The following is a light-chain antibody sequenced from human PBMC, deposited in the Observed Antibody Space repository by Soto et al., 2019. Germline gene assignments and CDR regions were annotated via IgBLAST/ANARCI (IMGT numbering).Light chain of an antibody. CDR2: KAS. J-gene: IGKJ1*01. Sequence: DIQMTQSPSTLSGSVGDRVTITCRASQTISSWLAWYQQKPGKAPKLLIYKASTLKSGVPSRFSGSGSGTGFHLTLSSLQADDFATFYCQHYNSYSEAFGQGTKVELK. CDR3: QHYNSYSEA. CDR1: QTISSW. V-gene: IGKV1-5*03.